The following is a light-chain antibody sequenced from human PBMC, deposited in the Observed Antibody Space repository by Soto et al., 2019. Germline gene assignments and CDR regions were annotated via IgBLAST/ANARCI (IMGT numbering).Light chain of an antibody. Sequence: EIVLTQSPGTLSLSPGERATLSCRASQTISGTYLAWYQQKPGQAPRLLIYDASNRATGIPARFSGSGSGTDFTLTISSLEPEDFAVYYCQQRSNWPPFTFGPGTKVDIK. CDR1: QTISGTY. J-gene: IGKJ3*01. CDR2: DAS. CDR3: QQRSNWPPFT. V-gene: IGKV3-11*01.